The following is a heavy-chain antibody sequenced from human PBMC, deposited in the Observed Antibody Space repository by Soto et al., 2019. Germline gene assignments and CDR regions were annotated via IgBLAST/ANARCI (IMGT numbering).Heavy chain of an antibody. CDR1: EGTLSSYA. CDR2: IIPIFGTA. J-gene: IGHJ6*02. D-gene: IGHD6-13*01. V-gene: IGHV1-69*06. CDR3: ASLYSSSYYYGMDV. Sequence: SVKVSCNASEGTLSSYAISWVRQAPGQGLEWMGGIIPIFGTANYAQKFQGRVTITADKSTSTAYMELSSLRSEDTAVYYCASLYSSSYYYGMDVWGQGTTVTAP.